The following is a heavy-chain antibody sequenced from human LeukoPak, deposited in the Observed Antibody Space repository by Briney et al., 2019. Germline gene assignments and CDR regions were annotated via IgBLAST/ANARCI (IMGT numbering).Heavy chain of an antibody. J-gene: IGHJ5*02. CDR1: GGSFSGYH. D-gene: IGHD3-22*01. Sequence: ASETLSLTCAVYGGSFSGYHWSWIRQPPGKGLEWIGEINHSGSTNYNPSLKSRVTISVDTSKNQFSLKLSSVTAADTAAYYCARGEPHYYYDSSGYYYPWGQGTLVTVSS. CDR3: ARGEPHYYYDSSGYYYP. CDR2: INHSGST. V-gene: IGHV4-34*01.